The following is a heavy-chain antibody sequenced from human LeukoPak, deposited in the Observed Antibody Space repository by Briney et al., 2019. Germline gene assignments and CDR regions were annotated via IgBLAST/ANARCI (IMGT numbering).Heavy chain of an antibody. Sequence: PGGSLRLSCAASGFTFSNYAMHWVRQTPGKGLEWVAVISYDGSNKYYADSVKGRFTISRDNFKNTLNLQMNSLRVEDTAVYYCARSVPPEAFDTWGQGTMVTVSS. J-gene: IGHJ3*02. CDR1: GFTFSNYA. CDR3: ARSVPPEAFDT. CDR2: ISYDGSNK. V-gene: IGHV3-30*04. D-gene: IGHD1-14*01.